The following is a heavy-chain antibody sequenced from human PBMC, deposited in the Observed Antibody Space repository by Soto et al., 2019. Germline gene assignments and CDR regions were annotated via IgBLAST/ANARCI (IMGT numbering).Heavy chain of an antibody. D-gene: IGHD3-22*01. Sequence: SETLSLTCTVSGGSISSGGYYWSWIRQDPGKGLEWIGYIYYSGSTYYNPSLKSRITISVDTSKNQFSLKLSSVTAADTAVYYCASWNDSRGIHAFDIWGQGTMVTVSS. V-gene: IGHV4-31*03. CDR2: IYYSGST. J-gene: IGHJ3*02. CDR1: GGSISSGGYY. CDR3: ASWNDSRGIHAFDI.